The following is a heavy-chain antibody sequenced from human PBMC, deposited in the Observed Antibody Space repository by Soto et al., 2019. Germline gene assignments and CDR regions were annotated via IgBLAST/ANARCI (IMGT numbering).Heavy chain of an antibody. J-gene: IGHJ6*02. CDR3: ARMGVVVVADYYYGMDV. CDR2: IYYSGST. CDR1: GGSISSCY. V-gene: IGHV4-59*01. D-gene: IGHD2-15*01. Sequence: SETLSLTCTVSGGSISSCYWSWIRQPPGKGLEWIGYIYYSGSTNYNPSLKSRVTISVDTSKNQFSLKLSSVTAADTAVYYCARMGVVVVADYYYGMDVWGQGTTVTVSS.